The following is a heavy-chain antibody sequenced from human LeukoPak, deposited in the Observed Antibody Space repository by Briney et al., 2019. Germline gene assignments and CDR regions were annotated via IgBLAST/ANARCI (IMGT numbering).Heavy chain of an antibody. CDR3: ATMAGYCSSTNCYTNHYFEY. Sequence: GGSLRLSCAASGFTFRKYWLHWVRQAPGKGLVWVSRINPDDESTSYADSVKGRFTISRDNAKNSLSLQMNSLRAEDTAVYYCATMAGYCSSTNCYTNHYFEYWGQGTLVTVSS. D-gene: IGHD2-2*02. CDR1: GFTFRKYW. J-gene: IGHJ4*02. V-gene: IGHV3-74*01. CDR2: INPDDEST.